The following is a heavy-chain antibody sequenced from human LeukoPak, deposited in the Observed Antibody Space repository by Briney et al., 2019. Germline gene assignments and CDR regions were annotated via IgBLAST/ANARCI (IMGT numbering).Heavy chain of an antibody. CDR2: IYYSRST. J-gene: IGHJ4*02. CDR3: ARALWFGELGD. Sequence: SETLSLTCTVSGGSISSYYWSWIRQPPGKGLEWIGYIYYSRSTNYNPSLKSRVTISVDTSKNQFSLKLSSVTAADTAVYYCARALWFGELGDWGQGALVTVSS. CDR1: GGSISSYY. V-gene: IGHV4-59*01. D-gene: IGHD3-10*01.